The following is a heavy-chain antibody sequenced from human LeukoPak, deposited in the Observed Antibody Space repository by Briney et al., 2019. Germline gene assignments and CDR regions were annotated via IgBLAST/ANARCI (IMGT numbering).Heavy chain of an antibody. J-gene: IGHJ4*02. Sequence: PSETLSLTCTVSGGSISGSSYYWGWIRQPPGKGLEWIGSIYYSGSTYYNPSLKSRVAISVDTSKNQFSLKLSSVTAADTAVYYCARASMEGVDYDFWSGTPYGGSIYYFDYWGQGTLVTVSS. CDR2: IYYSGST. CDR3: ARASMEGVDYDFWSGTPYGGSIYYFDY. V-gene: IGHV4-39*02. D-gene: IGHD3-3*01. CDR1: GGSISGSSYY.